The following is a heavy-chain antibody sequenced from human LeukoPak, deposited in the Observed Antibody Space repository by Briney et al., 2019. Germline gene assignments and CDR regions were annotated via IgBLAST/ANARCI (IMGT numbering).Heavy chain of an antibody. CDR2: IYYSGST. V-gene: IGHV4-39*07. D-gene: IGHD3-22*01. CDR1: GGSISSSSYY. Sequence: SETLSLTCTVSGGSISSSSYYWGWIRQPPGKGLEWIGSIYYSGSTYYNPSLKSRVTISVDTSKNQFSLKLSSVTAADTAVYYCARDGHYYDSSGYYLRGAFDIWGQGTMVTVSS. J-gene: IGHJ3*02. CDR3: ARDGHYYDSSGYYLRGAFDI.